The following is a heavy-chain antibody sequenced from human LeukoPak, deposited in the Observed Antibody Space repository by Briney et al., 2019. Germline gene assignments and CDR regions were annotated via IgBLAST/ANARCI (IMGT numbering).Heavy chain of an antibody. CDR3: AKVRIGDTAMLFDY. CDR2: ISYDGSNK. J-gene: IGHJ4*02. V-gene: IGHV3-33*05. CDR1: GYTFSSYD. D-gene: IGHD5-18*01. Sequence: GGSLRLSCAASGYTFSSYDMHWVRQAPGKGLEWVAVISYDGSNKYYADSVKGRFTISRDNSKNTLYLQMNSLRAEDTAVYYCAKVRIGDTAMLFDYWGQGTLVTVSS.